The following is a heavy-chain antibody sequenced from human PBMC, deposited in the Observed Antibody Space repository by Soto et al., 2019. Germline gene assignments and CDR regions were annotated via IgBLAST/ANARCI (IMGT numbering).Heavy chain of an antibody. CDR1: GGSISSSSYY. CDR2: IYYSGST. Sequence: SETLSLTCTVSGGSISSSSYYWGWIRQPPGKGLEWIGSIYYSGSTYYNPSLKSRVTISVDTSTNQFSLKLSSVTAADTAVYYCARGYGRNFDYWGQGTLVTVSS. CDR3: ARGYGRNFDY. D-gene: IGHD5-18*01. V-gene: IGHV4-39*07. J-gene: IGHJ4*02.